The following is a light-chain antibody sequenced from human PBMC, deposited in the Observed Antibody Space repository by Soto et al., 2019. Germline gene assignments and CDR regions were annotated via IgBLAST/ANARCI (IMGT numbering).Light chain of an antibody. V-gene: IGKV1-39*01. CDR1: QSMSNY. Sequence: DIQMTQSPSSLSASIGDRVTITCRASQSMSNYLHWYQQKPGQAPKLLIYAASSLQSGVPSRFSGSGSGTDFSLTISGLQPEDFAIYYCQQSYSTPRTFGQGTKVEIK. CDR2: AAS. CDR3: QQSYSTPRT. J-gene: IGKJ1*01.